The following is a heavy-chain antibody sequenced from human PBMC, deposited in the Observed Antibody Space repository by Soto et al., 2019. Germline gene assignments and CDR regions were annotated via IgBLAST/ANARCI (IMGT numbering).Heavy chain of an antibody. J-gene: IGHJ6*02. CDR3: ARDGTTGSYYGMDV. V-gene: IGHV1-69*08. Sequence: QVQLVQSGAEVKKPGSSVTVSCKASGGTFSSYTISWVRQAPGQGLEWMGRIIPILGIANYAQKFQGRVTITADKSTSTAYMELSSLRSEDTAVYYCARDGTTGSYYGMDVWGQGTTVTVSS. CDR1: GGTFSSYT. D-gene: IGHD1-1*01. CDR2: IIPILGIA.